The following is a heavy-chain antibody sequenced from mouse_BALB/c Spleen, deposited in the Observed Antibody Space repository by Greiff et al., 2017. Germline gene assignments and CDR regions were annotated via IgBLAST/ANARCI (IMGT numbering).Heavy chain of an antibody. D-gene: IGHD2-4*01. CDR2: IRNKANGYTT. Sequence: EVQLVESGGGLVQPGGSLRLSCATSGFTFTDYYMSWVRQPPGKALEWLGFIRNKANGYTTEYSASVKGRFTISRDNSQSILYLQMNTLRAEDSATYYCARDPMITTMGYAMDYWGQGTSVTVAS. CDR1: GFTFTDYY. CDR3: ARDPMITTMGYAMDY. J-gene: IGHJ4*01. V-gene: IGHV7-3*02.